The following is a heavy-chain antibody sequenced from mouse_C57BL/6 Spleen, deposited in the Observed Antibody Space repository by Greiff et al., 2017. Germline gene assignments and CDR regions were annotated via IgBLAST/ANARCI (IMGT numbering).Heavy chain of an antibody. D-gene: IGHD2-4*01. CDR2: IRNKANGYTT. CDR3: ESNDHDGKGGGAMVY. CDR1: GFTFTDYY. J-gene: IGHJ4*01. V-gene: IGHV7-3*01. Sequence: EVKLVESGGGLVQPGGSLSLSCAASGFTFTDYYMSWVRQPPGKALEWLGFIRNKANGYTTEYSASVKGRFTISRDNSQSILYLQMNALRAEDSAIYQCESNDHDGKGGGAMVYWGKGPSVRVSS.